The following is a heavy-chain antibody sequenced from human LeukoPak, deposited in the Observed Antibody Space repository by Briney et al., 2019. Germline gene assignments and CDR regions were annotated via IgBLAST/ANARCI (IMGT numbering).Heavy chain of an antibody. Sequence: ASVKVSCKASGYTFTGYYMYWVRQAPGQGLEWMGWINPNSGGTNYAQKFQGRVTMTRDTSISTAYMELSRLRSDDTAVYYCATTYYYGSGSYYTLDYWGQGALVTVSS. D-gene: IGHD3-10*01. CDR2: INPNSGGT. CDR1: GYTFTGYY. CDR3: ATTYYYGSGSYYTLDY. V-gene: IGHV1-2*02. J-gene: IGHJ4*02.